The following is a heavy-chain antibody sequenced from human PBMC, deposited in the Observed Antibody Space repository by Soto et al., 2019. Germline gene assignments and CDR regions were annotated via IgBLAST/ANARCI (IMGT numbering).Heavy chain of an antibody. Sequence: QVQLVQSGAEVKKPGASVKVSCKASGYTFSEYFMHWVRQAPGQGLEWMGRIDPNTGGTYYTEKFEGRVTMTMDTSINTLYRGLSGLKSDDTAVYYCARGRSRVAGKGLYKWLDSWGQGTLVTVSS. V-gene: IGHV1-2*06. CDR3: ARGRSRVAGKGLYKWLDS. D-gene: IGHD6-19*01. J-gene: IGHJ5*01. CDR2: IDPNTGGT. CDR1: GYTFSEYF.